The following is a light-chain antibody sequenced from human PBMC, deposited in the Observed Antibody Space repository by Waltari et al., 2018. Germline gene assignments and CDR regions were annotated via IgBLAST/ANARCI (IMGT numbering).Light chain of an antibody. V-gene: IGKV1-33*01. CDR3: QQYDDFPLT. CDR1: QDISNN. CDR2: YAS. Sequence: DIQMTQSPSSLSASVVDRVTITCQASQDISNNLNWYQQKPGKAPKLLISYASTLERGVPLRFSGSGSGTSFTFIISSLQPEDIAIYFCQQYDDFPLTFGGGTKIEIK. J-gene: IGKJ4*01.